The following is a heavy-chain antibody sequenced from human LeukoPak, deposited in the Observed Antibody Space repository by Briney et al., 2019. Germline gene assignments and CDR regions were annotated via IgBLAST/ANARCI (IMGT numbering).Heavy chain of an antibody. Sequence: ASVKVSRKASGYTFTSYDINWVRQATGQGLEWMGWMNPNSGNTGYAQKFQGRVTMTRNTSISTAYMELSSLRSEDTAVYYCARGALRRYGLDVWGQGTLVTVSS. D-gene: IGHD4-17*01. J-gene: IGHJ4*02. CDR3: ARGALRRYGLDV. CDR1: GYTFTSYD. CDR2: MNPNSGNT. V-gene: IGHV1-8*01.